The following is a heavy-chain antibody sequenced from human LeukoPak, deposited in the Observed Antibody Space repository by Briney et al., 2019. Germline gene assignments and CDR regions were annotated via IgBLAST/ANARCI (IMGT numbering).Heavy chain of an antibody. V-gene: IGHV1-69*13. CDR3: ARGQLLWFGELLAYYYYGMDV. CDR1: GGTFSSYA. J-gene: IGHJ6*02. D-gene: IGHD3-10*01. Sequence: GASVKVSCKASGGTFSSYAISWVRQAPGQGLEWMGGIIPIFGTANYAQKFQGRVTITADESTSTAYMELSSLRSEDTAVYYCARGQLLWFGELLAYYYYGMDVWGQGTTVTVSS. CDR2: IIPIFGTA.